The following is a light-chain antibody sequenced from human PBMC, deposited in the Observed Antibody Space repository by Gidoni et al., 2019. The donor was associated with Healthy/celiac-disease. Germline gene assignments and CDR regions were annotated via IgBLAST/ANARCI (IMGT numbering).Light chain of an antibody. CDR3: QQRSNWPLA. CDR2: DAS. CDR1: QSVSSY. J-gene: IGKJ4*01. V-gene: IGKV3-11*01. Sequence: ESVLPQSPATLHLSPGERVTLSCRASQSVSSYLAWYQQKPGQAPRLLIYDASNRATGIPARFSGSGSGTDFTLTISSLEPEDFAVYYCQQRSNWPLAFGGGTKVEIK.